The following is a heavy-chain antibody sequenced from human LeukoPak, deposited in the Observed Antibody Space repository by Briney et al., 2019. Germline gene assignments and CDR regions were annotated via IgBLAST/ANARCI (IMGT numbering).Heavy chain of an antibody. CDR3: ARVQSEYDYVWGSYRYTFDY. J-gene: IGHJ4*02. CDR2: IDPNSGGT. CDR1: GCTFTGYY. D-gene: IGHD3-16*02. V-gene: IGHV1-2*02. Sequence: ASVKVSCKASGCTFTGYYMHWVRQAPGQGLEWMGWIDPNSGGTNYAQKFQGRVTMTRDTSISTAYMELSRLRSDDTAVYYCARVQSEYDYVWGSYRYTFDYWGQGTLVTVSS.